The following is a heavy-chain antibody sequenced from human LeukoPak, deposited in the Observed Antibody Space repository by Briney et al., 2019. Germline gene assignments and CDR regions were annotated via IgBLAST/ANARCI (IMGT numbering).Heavy chain of an antibody. CDR2: IYYSGST. V-gene: IGHV4-31*01. CDR1: GGSICSPGYY. J-gene: IGHJ4*02. Sequence: SVTLSLTCTVSGGSICSPGYYWSWIRPHPGKGLEWIVYIYYSGSTYYNPSLKSLVTISVDTSKNQFSLMLSYVTASDTSVYYCAGHHPRNTVDFWCQGNLVTVSS. D-gene: IGHD2/OR15-2a*01. CDR3: AGHHPRNTVDF.